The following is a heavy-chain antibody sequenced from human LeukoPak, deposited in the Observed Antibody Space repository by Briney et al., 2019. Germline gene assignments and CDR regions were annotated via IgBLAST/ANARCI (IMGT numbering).Heavy chain of an antibody. CDR2: INHSGST. J-gene: IGHJ4*02. V-gene: IGHV4-34*01. D-gene: IGHD5-18*01. CDR1: GGSFSGCY. CDR3: ARKGSRGYSYGYEDY. Sequence: SETLSLTCAVYGGSFSGCYWSWIRQPPGKGLEWIGEINHSGSTNYNPSLKSRVTISVDTSKNQFSLKLSSVTAADTAVYYCARKGSRGYSYGYEDYWGQGTLVTVSS.